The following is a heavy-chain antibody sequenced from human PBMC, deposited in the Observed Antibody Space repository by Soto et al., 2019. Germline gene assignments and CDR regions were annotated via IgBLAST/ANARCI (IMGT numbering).Heavy chain of an antibody. J-gene: IGHJ4*02. CDR1: GFTFSSYA. V-gene: IGHV3-23*01. D-gene: IGHD3-16*02. Sequence: EVQLLESGGGLVQPGGSLTLTCATSGFTFSSYAMVWVRQAAEKGLEWVASISNNGDTAYYADSVKGRFTISRGNSQNTLDLPMNGLRADDTALYLCAKSRVFIGAIVTLLDSWGQGPQVTVSS. CDR2: ISNNGDTA. CDR3: AKSRVFIGAIVTLLDS.